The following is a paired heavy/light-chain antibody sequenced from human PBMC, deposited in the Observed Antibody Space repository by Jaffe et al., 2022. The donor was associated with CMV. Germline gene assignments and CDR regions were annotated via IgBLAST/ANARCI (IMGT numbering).Heavy chain of an antibody. V-gene: IGHV2-5*02. CDR1: GFSLTTSGVS. J-gene: IGHJ4*02. CDR3: VHRNTEGYDSSDYRDD. D-gene: IGHD3-22*01. CDR2: IYWDDDK. Sequence: QITLKESGPTLVKPTQTLTLTCTFSGFSLTTSGVSVGWIRQPPGKALEWLTLIYWDDDKRYSPSLKTRLTITKDTSKNQVVLTVTNMDPVDTATYYCVHRNTEGYDSSDYRDDWGQGILVTVSS.
Light chain of an antibody. Sequence: EIVMTQSPATLSVSPGERATLSCRASQSVSSNLAWYQQKPGQAPRLLIYGASTRATGIPARFSGSGSGTEFTLTISGLQSEDFAVYYCHQYNNWLLTFGGGTKVEIK. CDR1: QSVSSN. V-gene: IGKV3-15*01. CDR3: HQYNNWLLT. J-gene: IGKJ4*01. CDR2: GAS.